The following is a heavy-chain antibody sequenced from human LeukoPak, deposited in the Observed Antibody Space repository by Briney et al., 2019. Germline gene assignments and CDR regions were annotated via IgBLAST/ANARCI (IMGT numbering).Heavy chain of an antibody. CDR2: IYYSGST. CDR3: ARQATVVVPAAKGGFDP. D-gene: IGHD2-2*01. V-gene: IGHV4-39*01. Sequence: SETLSLTCTVSGGSISSSSYYWGWIRQPPGTGLEWIGSIYYSGSTYYNPSLKSRVTISVDTSKNQFSLKLSSVTAADTAVYYCARQATVVVPAAKGGFDPWGQGTLVTVSS. J-gene: IGHJ5*02. CDR1: GGSISSSSYY.